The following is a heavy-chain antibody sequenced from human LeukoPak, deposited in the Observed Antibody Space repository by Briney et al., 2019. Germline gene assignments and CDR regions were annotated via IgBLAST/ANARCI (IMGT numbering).Heavy chain of an antibody. D-gene: IGHD6-19*01. Sequence: SETLSLTCTVSGGSISSSSYYWGWIRQPPGKGLEWIGSIYYSGSTYYNPSLKSRVTISVDTSKNQFSLKLSSVTAADTAVYYCARDPSSGWFDYWGQGTLSPSPQ. CDR2: IYYSGST. V-gene: IGHV4-39*07. CDR1: GGSISSSSYY. J-gene: IGHJ4*02. CDR3: ARDPSSGWFDY.